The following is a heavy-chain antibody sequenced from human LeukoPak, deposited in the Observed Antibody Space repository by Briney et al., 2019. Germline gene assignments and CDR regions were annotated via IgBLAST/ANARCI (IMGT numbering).Heavy chain of an antibody. CDR1: GYTFTGYY. V-gene: IGHV1-2*02. Sequence: ASVKVSCKASGYTFTGYYMHWVRQAPGQGLEWMGWINPNSGGTNYAQKFQGRVTMTRDTSISTAYMEPSRLRSDDTAVYYCARFSIFDYYYGMDVWGQGTTVTVSS. CDR3: ARFSIFDYYYGMDV. CDR2: INPNSGGT. J-gene: IGHJ6*02. D-gene: IGHD3-3*01.